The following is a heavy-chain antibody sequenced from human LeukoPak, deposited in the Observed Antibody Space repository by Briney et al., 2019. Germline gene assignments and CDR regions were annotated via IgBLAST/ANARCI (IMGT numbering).Heavy chain of an antibody. Sequence: GGSLRLSCAASGFTFSSYGMHWVRQAPGKGLEWVAFIRYDGSNKYYADSVKGRFTISRDNSKNTLYLQMNSLRAEDTAVYYCAKGRDILTGPYDYWGQGTLVTVSS. CDR1: GFTFSSYG. V-gene: IGHV3-30*02. D-gene: IGHD3-9*01. CDR3: AKGRDILTGPYDY. CDR2: IRYDGSNK. J-gene: IGHJ4*02.